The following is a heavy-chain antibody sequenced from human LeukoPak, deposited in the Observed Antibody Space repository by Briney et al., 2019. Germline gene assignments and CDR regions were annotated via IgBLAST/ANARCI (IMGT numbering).Heavy chain of an antibody. Sequence: GGSLRLSCSASGFTFSSYAMHWVHQAPGKGLEYVSAISSNGGSTYYADSVKGRFTISRDNSKNTLYLQMSSLRAEDTAVYYCVTPRIAVAGTVTDDYWGQGTLVTVSS. J-gene: IGHJ4*02. CDR1: GFTFSSYA. CDR2: ISSNGGST. D-gene: IGHD6-19*01. V-gene: IGHV3-64D*09. CDR3: VTPRIAVAGTVTDDY.